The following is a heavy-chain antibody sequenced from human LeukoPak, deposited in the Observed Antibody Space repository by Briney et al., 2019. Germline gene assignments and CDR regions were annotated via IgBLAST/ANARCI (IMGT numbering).Heavy chain of an antibody. CDR2: ISGSGGST. D-gene: IGHD4-11*01. Sequence: GGSLRLSCTASGFTFSSYAMSWVRQAPGKGLEWVSAISGSGGSTYYADSVKGRFTISRDNSKNTLYLQMNSLRAEDTAVYYCARGTTVTSLIYFDYWGQGTLVTVSS. CDR3: ARGTTVTSLIYFDY. CDR1: GFTFSSYA. V-gene: IGHV3-23*01. J-gene: IGHJ4*02.